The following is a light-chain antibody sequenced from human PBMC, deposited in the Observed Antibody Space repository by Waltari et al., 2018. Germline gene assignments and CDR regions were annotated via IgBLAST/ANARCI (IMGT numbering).Light chain of an antibody. CDR1: QTLSANY. CDR3: HQSAGSPQT. CDR2: GAS. Sequence: EIVMTQSPGILSLSPGERATLPCRASQTLSANYVAWYHHRPGQPPRLLIFGASSRAAGIPDRFSGRGSATDFTLTINRLEPEDFTMYFCHQSAGSPQTFGQGTKLDIK. V-gene: IGKV3-20*01. J-gene: IGKJ2*01.